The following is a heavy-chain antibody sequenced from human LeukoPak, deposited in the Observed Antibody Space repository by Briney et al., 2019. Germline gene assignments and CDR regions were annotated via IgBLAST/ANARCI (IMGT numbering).Heavy chain of an antibody. CDR1: GDSITGSSYY. CDR3: ARQYYDSTGYYYFDY. CDR2: MYYSGST. Sequence: SETLSLTCTVSGDSITGSSYYWGWIRQPPGKGLEWIGSMYYSGSTYSNPSLKSRVTISADASKNQFSLKLKSVTAADTAVYYCARQYYDSTGYYYFDYWGQGTLVTVSS. D-gene: IGHD3-22*01. J-gene: IGHJ4*02. V-gene: IGHV4-39*01.